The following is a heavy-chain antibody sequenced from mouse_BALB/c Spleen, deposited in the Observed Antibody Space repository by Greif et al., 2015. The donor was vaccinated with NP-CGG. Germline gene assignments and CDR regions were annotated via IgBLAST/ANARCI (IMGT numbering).Heavy chain of an antibody. CDR2: IWAGGST. CDR1: GFSLTSYG. J-gene: IGHJ4*01. Sequence: VNVVDSGPGLVAPSQSLSITCTVSGFSLTSYGVHWVRQPPGKGLEWLGVIWAGGSTNYNSALMSRLSISKDNSKSQVFLKMNSLQTDDTAMYYCARDGYYAMDYWGQGTSVTVSS. CDR3: ARDGYYAMDY. V-gene: IGHV2-9*02.